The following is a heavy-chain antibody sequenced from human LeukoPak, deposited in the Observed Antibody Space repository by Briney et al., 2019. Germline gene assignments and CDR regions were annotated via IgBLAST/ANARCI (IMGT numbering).Heavy chain of an antibody. CDR3: ARGAYVDTAMIDY. V-gene: IGHV3-7*01. D-gene: IGHD5-18*01. CDR2: IKQDGSEK. Sequence: GGSLRLSCAASGFTFSHSAMGWVRQAPGKGLEGVANIKQDGSEKYSVDSVMGRFTISRDNARNSPYLQMKSLRAEDTAVYYCARGAYVDTAMIDYWGQGTLVTVSS. J-gene: IGHJ4*02. CDR1: GFTFSHSA.